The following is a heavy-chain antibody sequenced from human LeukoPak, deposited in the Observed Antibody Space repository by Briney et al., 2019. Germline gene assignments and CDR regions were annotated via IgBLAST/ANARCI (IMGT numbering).Heavy chain of an antibody. CDR2: IYYSGIT. CDR3: AREGPDDSSSYYRYYFDY. J-gene: IGHJ4*02. CDR1: GGSMSSTGYY. V-gene: IGHV4-39*07. Sequence: SETLSLTCTVSGGSMSSTGYYWGWIRQPPGKGLEWIGSIYYSGITYYNPSLKSRVTISVDTSKNQFSLKLSSVTAADTAVYYCAREGPDDSSSYYRYYFDYWGQGTLVTVSS. D-gene: IGHD3-22*01.